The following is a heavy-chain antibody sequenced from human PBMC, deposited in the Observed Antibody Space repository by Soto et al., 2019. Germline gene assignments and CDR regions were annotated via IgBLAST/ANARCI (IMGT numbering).Heavy chain of an antibody. CDR2: IDPSDSYT. Sequence: GESLKISCKGSGYTFSRFWINWVRQLPGKGLEWMGRIDPSDSYTNYSPSFQGHVTISADRSFSTAYLQWRSLKASDSGMYYCARAYCGRECYSGPSWFDPWGQGTLVTVSS. J-gene: IGHJ5*02. CDR1: GYTFSRFW. CDR3: ARAYCGRECYSGPSWFDP. V-gene: IGHV5-10-1*01. D-gene: IGHD2-21*01.